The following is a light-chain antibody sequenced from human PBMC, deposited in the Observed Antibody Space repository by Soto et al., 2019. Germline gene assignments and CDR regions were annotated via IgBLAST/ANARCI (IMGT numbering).Light chain of an antibody. J-gene: IGKJ3*01. CDR1: QSISTN. Sequence: EILMTQSPATLSVSPGEGATLSCRASQSISTNLAWYQQKPGQAPRLLIYGASTRATGIPARFSGGGSGTEFTLSISSLQSEDFAVYYCQKCDYLPIFGPGTTVDFK. V-gene: IGKV3-15*01. CDR2: GAS. CDR3: QKCDYLPI.